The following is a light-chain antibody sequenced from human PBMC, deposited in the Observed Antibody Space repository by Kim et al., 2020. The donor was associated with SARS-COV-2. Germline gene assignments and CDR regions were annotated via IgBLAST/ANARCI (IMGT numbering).Light chain of an antibody. V-gene: IGLV2-14*03. J-gene: IGLJ1*01. Sequence: QSLTISCTGTSSDGVGYNYVSWYQQHPGKAPKLMIYAVSNRPSGVSTRFACSKSGNTATLTISGLQAEDEADYYCSSYTSSSTSYVFGTGTKVTVL. CDR3: SSYTSSSTSYV. CDR1: SSDGVGYNY. CDR2: AVS.